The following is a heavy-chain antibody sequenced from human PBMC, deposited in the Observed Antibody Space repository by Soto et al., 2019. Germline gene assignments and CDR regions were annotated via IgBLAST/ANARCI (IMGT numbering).Heavy chain of an antibody. CDR1: GGSISSSSYY. V-gene: IGHV4-39*01. CDR2: IYYSGST. D-gene: IGHD6-13*01. Sequence: SETLSLTCTVSGGSISSSSYYWGWIRQPPGQGLEWIGSIYYSGSTYYNPSLKSRVTISVDTSKNQFYLKLSSVTAADTAVYYCARHPSSSCYLDCFDPWGQGTLVTVSS. J-gene: IGHJ5*02. CDR3: ARHPSSSCYLDCFDP.